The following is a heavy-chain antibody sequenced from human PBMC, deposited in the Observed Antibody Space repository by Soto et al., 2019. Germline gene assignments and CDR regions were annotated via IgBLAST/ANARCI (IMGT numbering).Heavy chain of an antibody. V-gene: IGHV4-34*01. Sequence: PSETLSLTCAVSGGSFSGYYWSWVRQAPGKGLEWIGDINHTGDTNYNPSLKSRVMISVDTAKTQFSLKLSSVTAADTAVYYCARHRGPMVRGVISNWFEPWGQGTLVTVSS. D-gene: IGHD3-10*01. CDR3: ARHRGPMVRGVISNWFEP. CDR2: INHTGDT. J-gene: IGHJ5*02. CDR1: GGSFSGYY.